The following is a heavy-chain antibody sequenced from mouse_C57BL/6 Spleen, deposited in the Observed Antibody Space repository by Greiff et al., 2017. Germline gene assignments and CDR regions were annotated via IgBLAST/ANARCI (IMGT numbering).Heavy chain of an antibody. CDR2: IDPSDSET. J-gene: IGHJ4*01. D-gene: IGHD3-1*01. CDR1: GYTFTSYW. CDR3: ERPRHMRTDAKDY. V-gene: IGHV1-52*01. Sequence: QVLLQQPGAELVRPGSSVKLSCKASGYTFTSYWMHWVKQRPIQGLEWIGNIDPSDSETHYNQKFKDKATLTVDKSSSTAYMQLSSLTSEDSAVXNCERPRHMRTDAKDYWGQGTSVTVSS.